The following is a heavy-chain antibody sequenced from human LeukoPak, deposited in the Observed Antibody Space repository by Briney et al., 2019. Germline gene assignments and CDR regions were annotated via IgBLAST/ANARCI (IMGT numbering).Heavy chain of an antibody. CDR1: GAPIKSSSYY. CDR2: MFYNGNT. CDR3: ASTLTCYYGSGSYYIDC. V-gene: IGHV4-39*01. J-gene: IGHJ4*02. Sequence: ENLSPTCTVFGAPIKSSSYYWGWIRQPPGRGLEWKGSMFYNGNTYYNPSIKSRVTISVDTSKNQLSLKLRSVTAADTAVYYCASTLTCYYGSGSYYIDCWGQGTLVTVSS. D-gene: IGHD3-10*01.